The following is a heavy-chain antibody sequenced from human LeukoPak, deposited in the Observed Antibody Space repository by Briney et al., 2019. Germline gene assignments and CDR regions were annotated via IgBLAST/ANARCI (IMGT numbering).Heavy chain of an antibody. CDR2: VSGGGGST. J-gene: IGHJ4*02. CDR1: GFTFSSCA. Sequence: GASLTLSCAASGFTFSSCAMNWVHQAPGKGLEWVSTVSGGGGSTYYADSVKGRFTISRDNSKNTVHLHMSSLRAEDTAIYFCTKDHIGYNQPIDYWGQGTLVTVSS. D-gene: IGHD5-24*01. CDR3: TKDHIGYNQPIDY. V-gene: IGHV3-23*01.